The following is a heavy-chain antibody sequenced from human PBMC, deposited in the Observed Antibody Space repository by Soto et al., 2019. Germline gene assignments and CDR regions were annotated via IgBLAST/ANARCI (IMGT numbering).Heavy chain of an antibody. D-gene: IGHD3-3*01. CDR2: IYYNGGT. J-gene: IGHJ3*02. CDR3: ARVQGRRGNGSGYFNGFDI. V-gene: IGHV4-61*01. Sequence: SETLSLTCTVSGGSVNSGSHYWSWIRQSPGKGLEWIGYIYYNGGTNNNPSLKSRVTISVDKSKNQFSLRLSSVTAADTAVYYCARVQGRRGNGSGYFNGFDIWGQGTMVTVSS. CDR1: GGSVNSGSHY.